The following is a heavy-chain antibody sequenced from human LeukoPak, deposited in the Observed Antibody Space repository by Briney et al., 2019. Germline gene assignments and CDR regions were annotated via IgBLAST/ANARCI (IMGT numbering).Heavy chain of an antibody. CDR2: IYTSGST. CDR1: GGSISSGSYY. V-gene: IGHV4-61*02. J-gene: IGHJ6*03. CDR3: AREGLAVAAPNYYYYMDV. D-gene: IGHD6-19*01. Sequence: SETLSLTCTVSGGSISSGSYYWSWIRQPAGKGLEWIGRIYTSGSTNYNPSLKSRVTISVDTSKNQFSLKLSSVTAADTAVYYCAREGLAVAAPNYYYYMDVWGKGTTVTISS.